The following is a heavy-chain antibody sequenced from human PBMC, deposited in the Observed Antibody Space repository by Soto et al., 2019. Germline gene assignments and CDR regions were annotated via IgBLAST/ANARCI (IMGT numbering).Heavy chain of an antibody. V-gene: IGHV1-69*01. Sequence: QVQLVQSGAEVKKPGSSVKVSCKASGGTFSSYSINWVRQAPGQGLEWMGEIIPIFGTANYSQKFQGRVTIAADEATISAYMLLSSMISADTAVYYCAIDGGRHSWGIDYWCQGTLVTVSS. CDR2: IIPIFGTA. D-gene: IGHD1-26*01. CDR1: GGTFSSYS. J-gene: IGHJ4*02. CDR3: AIDGGRHSWGIDY.